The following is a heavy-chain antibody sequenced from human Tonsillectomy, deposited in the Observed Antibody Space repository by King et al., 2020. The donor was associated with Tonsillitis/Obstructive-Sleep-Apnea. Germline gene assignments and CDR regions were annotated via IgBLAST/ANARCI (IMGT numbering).Heavy chain of an antibody. V-gene: IGHV4-39*01. CDR2: VYYSGTT. Sequence: QLQESGPGLVKPSETLSVTCTVSGGSISSSAYYWGWVRQPPGKGLEWIGSVYYSGTTYFNPSLESRVTVSVDTSKNQFSLRLSSVTAADTAVYFCARHYPDVFFYYYMDVWGKGTTVTVSS. J-gene: IGHJ6*03. CDR3: ARHYPDVFFYYYMDV. CDR1: GGSISSSAYY.